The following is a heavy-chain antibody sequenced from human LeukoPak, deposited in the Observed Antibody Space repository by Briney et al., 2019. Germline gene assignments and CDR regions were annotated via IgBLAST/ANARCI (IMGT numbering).Heavy chain of an antibody. CDR1: GFIFDDYG. D-gene: IGHD3-10*01. J-gene: IGHJ4*02. Sequence: GGSLRLSCTASGFIFDDYGLSWVRQAPGKGLEWVGFIRSKAYGGTTEYAASVKGRFTISRDDSKSIAYLQMNSLKTEDTAVYYCTRIYGSGSYLCDYWGQGTLVIVSS. CDR2: IRSKAYGGTT. V-gene: IGHV3-49*04. CDR3: TRIYGSGSYLCDY.